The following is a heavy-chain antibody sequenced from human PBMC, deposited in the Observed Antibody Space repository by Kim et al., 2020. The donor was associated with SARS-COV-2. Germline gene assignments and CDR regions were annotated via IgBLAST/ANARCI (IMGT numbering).Heavy chain of an antibody. Sequence: VGSGNTNYAQKFQERVTITRDMSTSTAYMELSSLRSEDTAVYYCAADWVRWGQGTLVTVSS. D-gene: IGHD3-10*01. V-gene: IGHV1-58*01. J-gene: IGHJ4*02. CDR2: VGSGNT. CDR3: AADWVR.